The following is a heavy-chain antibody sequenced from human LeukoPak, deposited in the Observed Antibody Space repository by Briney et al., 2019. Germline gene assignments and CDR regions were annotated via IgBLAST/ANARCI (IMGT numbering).Heavy chain of an antibody. CDR2: IISIFGTA. Sequence: SVKVSCKASGGTFSSYAISWVRQAPGQGLEWMGRIISIFGTANYAQKFQGRVTITTDESTSTAYMELSSLRSEDTAVYYCARDHSSGRYYYYYYYMDVWGKGTTVTVSS. D-gene: IGHD6-19*01. CDR1: GGTFSSYA. J-gene: IGHJ6*03. CDR3: ARDHSSGRYYYYYYYMDV. V-gene: IGHV1-69*05.